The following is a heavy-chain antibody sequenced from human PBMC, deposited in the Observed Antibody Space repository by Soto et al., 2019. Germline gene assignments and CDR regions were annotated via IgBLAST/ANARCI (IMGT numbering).Heavy chain of an antibody. D-gene: IGHD2-2*01. Sequence: EVQLVESGGGLVQPGRSLRLSCAASGFSFNDYAMHWVRQAPGKGLEWVSGISWNSGSIGYADFVKGRFTSSRDNAKKSLYLEMNSLRPVDTALYYCAKGLAGSTSRPFHYWGQGTLVTVSS. V-gene: IGHV3-9*01. J-gene: IGHJ4*02. CDR2: ISWNSGSI. CDR3: AKGLAGSTSRPFHY. CDR1: GFSFNDYA.